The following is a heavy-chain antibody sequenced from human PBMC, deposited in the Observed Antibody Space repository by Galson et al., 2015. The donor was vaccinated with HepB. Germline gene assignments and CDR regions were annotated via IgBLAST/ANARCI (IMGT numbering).Heavy chain of an antibody. CDR1: GFTFSSYG. Sequence: SLRLSCAASGFTFSSYGMHWVRQAPGKGLEWVAVISYDGSNKYYADSVKGRFTISRDNSKNTLYLQMNSLRAEDTAVYYCAKDLAGELLYYYYGMDVWGQGTTVTVSS. D-gene: IGHD3-10*01. V-gene: IGHV3-30*18. J-gene: IGHJ6*02. CDR3: AKDLAGELLYYYYGMDV. CDR2: ISYDGSNK.